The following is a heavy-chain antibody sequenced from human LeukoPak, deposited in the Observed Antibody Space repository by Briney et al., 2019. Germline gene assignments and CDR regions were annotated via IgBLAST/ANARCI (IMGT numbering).Heavy chain of an antibody. J-gene: IGHJ6*03. Sequence: SETLSLTCTVSGGSISSSSYYWGWIRQPPGKGLEWIGSIYYSGSTYYNPSLKSRVTISVDTSKNQFSLKLSSVTAADTAVYYCARGPKDVGSSWYRHYYYYMDVWGKGTTVTVSS. D-gene: IGHD6-13*01. CDR2: IYYSGST. CDR3: ARGPKDVGSSWYRHYYYYMDV. CDR1: GGSISSSSYY. V-gene: IGHV4-39*07.